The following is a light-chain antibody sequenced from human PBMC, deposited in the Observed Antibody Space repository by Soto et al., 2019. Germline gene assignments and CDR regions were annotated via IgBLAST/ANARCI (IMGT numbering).Light chain of an antibody. V-gene: IGLV2-14*01. Sequence: QSALTQPASVSGSPGQSITISCTGTSSDVGGYNYVSWYQQYSGKAPKLMIYEVSYRPSGVSDRFSGSRSGNTASLTISGLQAEDESDYYCSSYTSSTTWVFGGGTKLTVL. CDR2: EVS. CDR1: SSDVGGYNY. J-gene: IGLJ3*02. CDR3: SSYTSSTTWV.